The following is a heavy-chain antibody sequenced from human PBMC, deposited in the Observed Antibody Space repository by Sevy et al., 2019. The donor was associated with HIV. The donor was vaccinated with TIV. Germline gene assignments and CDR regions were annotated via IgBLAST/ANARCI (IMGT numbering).Heavy chain of an antibody. CDR1: GGSISGRSYY. Sequence: SGTLSLTCSVSGGSISGRSYYWGGIRQPPGKGLGGIGNIYHTGSTYYNPSLKSRVTVSVDTSKKQFSLNLTSVTAADTAVYYCPLSLGYSYGLDYWGQGTLVTVSS. D-gene: IGHD5-18*01. V-gene: IGHV4-39*01. CDR3: PLSLGYSYGLDY. J-gene: IGHJ4*02. CDR2: IYHTGST.